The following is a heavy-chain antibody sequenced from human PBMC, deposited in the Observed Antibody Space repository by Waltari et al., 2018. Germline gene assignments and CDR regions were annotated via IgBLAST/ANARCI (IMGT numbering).Heavy chain of an antibody. Sequence: EVHLLQSGGGLAQPGGSLRLSCVDSGITHRHGMTWVRQAPGKGLEWISTISGRGENQHYADSVKGRFTVSRDNSKNTVYLQMDSLRVEDTATYYCSRDSSAYEPFDFWGQGTTVTVSS. CDR2: ISGRGENQ. CDR1: GITHRHG. D-gene: IGHD2-21*01. V-gene: IGHV3-23*01. J-gene: IGHJ3*01. CDR3: SRDSSAYEPFDF.